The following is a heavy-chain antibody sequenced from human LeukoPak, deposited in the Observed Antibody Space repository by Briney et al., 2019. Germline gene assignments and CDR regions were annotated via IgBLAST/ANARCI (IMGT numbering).Heavy chain of an antibody. V-gene: IGHV3-74*01. CDR1: GFTFHSYW. Sequence: GGSLRLSCAASGFTFHSYWMHWVRQAPGKGLVRVLRIDEDGKTIDYADSVKGRFTISRDNAKDTLYLQMSSLRDEDTAVYYCVSDLCGGDDQWGRGTLVTVSS. CDR3: VSDLCGGDDQ. D-gene: IGHD2-21*01. CDR2: IDEDGKTI. J-gene: IGHJ5*02.